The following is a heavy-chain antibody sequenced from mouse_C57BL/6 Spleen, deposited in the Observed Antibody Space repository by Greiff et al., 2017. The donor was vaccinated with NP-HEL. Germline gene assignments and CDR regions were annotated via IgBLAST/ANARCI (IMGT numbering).Heavy chain of an antibody. CDR2: IDPSDSYT. CDR1: GYTFTSYW. CDR3: ARRGKQDFDV. Sequence: QVQLQQPGAELVRPGTSVKLSCKASGYTFTSYWMHWVKQRPGQGLEWIGVIDPSDSYTNYTQKFKGKATLTVDTSSSTAYMQLSSLTSEDSAVYYCARRGKQDFDVWGTGTTVTVSS. V-gene: IGHV1-59*01. J-gene: IGHJ1*03.